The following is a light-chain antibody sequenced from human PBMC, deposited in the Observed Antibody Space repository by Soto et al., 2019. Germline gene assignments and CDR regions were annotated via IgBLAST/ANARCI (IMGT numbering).Light chain of an antibody. CDR1: QSVSSNF. CDR3: QFYGDPPKT. V-gene: IGKV3-20*01. J-gene: IGKJ1*01. CDR2: DAS. Sequence: EIVLTQSPGTLSLSPGEGGTLSCRASQSVSSNFLAWYQQKPGQAPRLLIFDASTRATGIPDRFTGRGFGTDFTLTISRLEPEDFAVYYCQFYGDPPKTFGQGTKVEIK.